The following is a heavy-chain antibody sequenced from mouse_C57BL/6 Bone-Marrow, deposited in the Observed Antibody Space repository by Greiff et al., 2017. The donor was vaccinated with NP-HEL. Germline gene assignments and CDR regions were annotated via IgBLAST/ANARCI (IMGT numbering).Heavy chain of an antibody. J-gene: IGHJ2*01. CDR2: IYPRSGNT. V-gene: IGHV1-81*01. D-gene: IGHD1-1*01. CDR1: GYTFTSYG. Sequence: VQLQESGAELARPGASVKLSCKASGYTFTSYGISWVKQRTGQGLEWIGEIYPRSGNTYYNEKFKGKATLTADKSSSTAYMELRSLTSEDSAVYFCARRRTTVVDFDYWGQGTTLTVSS. CDR3: ARRRTTVVDFDY.